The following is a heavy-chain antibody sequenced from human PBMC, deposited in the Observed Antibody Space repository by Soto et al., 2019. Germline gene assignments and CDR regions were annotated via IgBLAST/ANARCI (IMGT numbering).Heavy chain of an antibody. V-gene: IGHV3-15*01. Sequence: PGGSLRLSCAASGFTFSNAWMSWVRQAPGKGLEWVGRIKSKTDGGTTDYAAPVKGRFTISRDDSKNTLYLQMNSLKTEDTAVYYCTTGRYCSGGSCQLHYYYYGMDVWGQGTTVTVSS. CDR3: TTGRYCSGGSCQLHYYYYGMDV. CDR1: GFTFSNAW. D-gene: IGHD2-15*01. J-gene: IGHJ6*02. CDR2: IKSKTDGGTT.